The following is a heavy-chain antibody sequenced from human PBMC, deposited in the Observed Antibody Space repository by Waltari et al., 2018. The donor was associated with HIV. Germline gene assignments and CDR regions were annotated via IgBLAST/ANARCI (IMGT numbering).Heavy chain of an antibody. D-gene: IGHD1-1*01. CDR3: ATVGSGVFYAPTEFFTAVDV. CDR1: GHTLSDLS. CDR2: FDREHGKS. V-gene: IGHV1-24*01. Sequence: QVQMVQSGAEVKKPGASVKVSCKVSGHTLSDLSIHWVRQAPGKGPEWMGGFDREHGKSIYAQKYQGRLTLTEDTSTDTAYMELSSLTSEDTAVFYCATVGSGVFYAPTEFFTAVDVWGQGTTVTVSS. J-gene: IGHJ6*02.